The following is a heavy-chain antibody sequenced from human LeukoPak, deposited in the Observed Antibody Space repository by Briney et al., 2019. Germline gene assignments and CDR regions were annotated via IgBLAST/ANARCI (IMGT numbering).Heavy chain of an antibody. Sequence: NPSETLSLTCTVSGDSISSSSSYWGSIRQPPGEGLEWIGSIYYSGSTYYNTSLKSRVTISVDTSKNQFSLKLSSVTAADTAVYYCARETSQKGAHYMDVWGKGTTITISS. CDR2: IYYSGST. J-gene: IGHJ6*03. CDR1: GDSISSSSSY. D-gene: IGHD3-16*01. CDR3: ARETSQKGAHYMDV. V-gene: IGHV4-39*07.